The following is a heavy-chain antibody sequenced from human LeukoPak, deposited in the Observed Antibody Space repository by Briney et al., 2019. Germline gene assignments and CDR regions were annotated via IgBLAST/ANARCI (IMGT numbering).Heavy chain of an antibody. CDR3: AKDYDSSGYNWGHYDY. CDR1: GFTFDDYA. Sequence: GGSLRLSCAASGFTFDDYAMHWVRQAPGKGLEWVSGISWNSGSIGYADSVKGRFTISRDNAKNSLYLQMNSLRAEDTALYYCAKDYDSSGYNWGHYDYWGQGTLVTVSS. V-gene: IGHV3-9*01. CDR2: ISWNSGSI. D-gene: IGHD3-22*01. J-gene: IGHJ4*02.